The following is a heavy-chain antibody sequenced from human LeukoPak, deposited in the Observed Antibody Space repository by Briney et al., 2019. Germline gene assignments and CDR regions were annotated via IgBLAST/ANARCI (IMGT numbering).Heavy chain of an antibody. V-gene: IGHV4-59*01. CDR3: ARGGVYGSGSYVSC. CDR1: GGSISSYY. CDR2: IYYSGST. Sequence: SETLSLTCTVSGGSISSYYWSWIRQPPGKGLEWIGYIYYSGSTNYNPSLKSRVIISVDTSKDQFSLKLSSVTAADTAVYYCARGGVYGSGSYVSCWGQGTLVTVSS. J-gene: IGHJ4*02. D-gene: IGHD3-10*01.